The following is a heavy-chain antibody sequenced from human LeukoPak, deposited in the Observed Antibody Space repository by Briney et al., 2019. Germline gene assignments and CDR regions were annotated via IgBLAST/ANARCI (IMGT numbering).Heavy chain of an antibody. Sequence: SETLSLTCTVSGGSISSYYWSWIRQPPGKGLEWIGYIYYSGSTNYNPSLKSRVTISVDTSKNQFSLKLSSVTAADTAVYYCARGSEYGYGCFDYWGQGTLVTVSS. CDR3: ARGSEYGYGCFDY. D-gene: IGHD5-18*01. V-gene: IGHV4-59*01. CDR2: IYYSGST. J-gene: IGHJ4*02. CDR1: GGSISSYY.